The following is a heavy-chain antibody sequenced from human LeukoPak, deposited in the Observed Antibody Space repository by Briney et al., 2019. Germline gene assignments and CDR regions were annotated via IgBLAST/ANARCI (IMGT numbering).Heavy chain of an antibody. J-gene: IGHJ4*02. D-gene: IGHD2-15*01. CDR1: GYSFTTFW. CDR2: IYPGDSDT. CDR3: ARRGPVAENGYYFDS. Sequence: GESLKISCKGSGYSFTTFWIGWVRQMPGKGLEWMEIIYPGDSDTRYGPSFQGQVTVSVDRSISTAYLKWSSLKASDTAIYYCARRGPVAENGYYFDSWGQGTLVTASS. V-gene: IGHV5-51*01.